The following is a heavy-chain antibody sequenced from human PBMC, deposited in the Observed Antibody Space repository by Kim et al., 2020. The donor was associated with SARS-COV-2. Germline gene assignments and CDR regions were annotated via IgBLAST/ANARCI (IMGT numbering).Heavy chain of an antibody. D-gene: IGHD3-10*01. J-gene: IGHJ4*02. V-gene: IGHV4-4*06. CDR3: AREGSITMVRGARIFDY. Sequence: LKSRVTMSVDTSKNQFSLKLSSVTAADTAVYYCAREGSITMVRGARIFDYWGQGTLVTVSS.